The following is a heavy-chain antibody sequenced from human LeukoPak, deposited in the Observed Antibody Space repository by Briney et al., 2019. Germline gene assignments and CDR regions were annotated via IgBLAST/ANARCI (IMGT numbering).Heavy chain of an antibody. CDR3: ARLLAGCSGSKCRAHFDY. J-gene: IGHJ4*02. CDR1: GGSISSSSYY. Sequence: SETLSLTCTVSGGSISSSSYYWGWIRQPPGEGLEWIGSIFYSGNTYYNPSLKSRVTISVDTSKNQFSVKLSSVTAADTAVYYCARLLAGCSGSKCRAHFDYWGQGTLVTVSS. D-gene: IGHD2-15*01. CDR2: IFYSGNT. V-gene: IGHV4-39*01.